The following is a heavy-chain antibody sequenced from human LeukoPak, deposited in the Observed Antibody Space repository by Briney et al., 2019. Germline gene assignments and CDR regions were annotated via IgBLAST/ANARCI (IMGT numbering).Heavy chain of an antibody. V-gene: IGHV4-34*01. CDR3: ARGSSGWYSSNWFDP. D-gene: IGHD6-19*01. CDR1: GGSFSGYY. CDR2: INYSGNT. Sequence: SETLSLTCAVYGGSFSGYYWSWIRQPPGKGLEWIGEINYSGNTNYNPSLKSRVTISEDTSKNQFSLKLSSVTAADTAVYYCARGSSGWYSSNWFDPWGQGTLVTVSS. J-gene: IGHJ5*02.